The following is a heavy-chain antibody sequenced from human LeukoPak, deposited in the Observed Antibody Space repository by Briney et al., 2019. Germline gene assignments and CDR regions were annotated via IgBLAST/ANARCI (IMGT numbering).Heavy chain of an antibody. Sequence: GGSLRLSCAASGFTFSSYWMSWVRQAPGKGLEWVANIKQDGSEKYYVDSVKGRFTISRDNAKNSLYLQMNSLRAEDTAVYYCARDCNPDEDYFDYWGQGTLVTVSS. CDR1: GFTFSSYW. J-gene: IGHJ4*02. CDR2: IKQDGSEK. V-gene: IGHV3-7*03. CDR3: ARDCNPDEDYFDY.